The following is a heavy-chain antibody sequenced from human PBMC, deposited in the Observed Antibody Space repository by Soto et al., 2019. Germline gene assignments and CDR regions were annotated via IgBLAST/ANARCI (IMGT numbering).Heavy chain of an antibody. Sequence: ASVKVSCKASGYTFTTYYMYWGRQAPGQGLEWMGIINPSSGSTSFAQKFQGRVTMTRDTSTSTVYMELISLTSEDTAVYYCARDVGMASRPYLDYWGQGTLVT. CDR2: INPSSGST. J-gene: IGHJ4*02. CDR1: GYTFTTYY. V-gene: IGHV1-46*01. CDR3: ARDVGMASRPYLDY. D-gene: IGHD6-6*01.